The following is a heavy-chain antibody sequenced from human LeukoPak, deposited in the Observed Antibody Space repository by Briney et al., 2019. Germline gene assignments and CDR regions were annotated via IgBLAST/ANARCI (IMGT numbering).Heavy chain of an antibody. J-gene: IGHJ4*02. D-gene: IGHD5-12*01. CDR2: ISSSGGDT. Sequence: GGSLRLSCAASGFTFSSYTMNWGRQAPGKGLEWVSAISSSGGDTYYADSVKGRFTISRDNFKNTLCLQMNSLRAEDTAVYYCAKGDHVLATSSDRVFEYWGQGTLVTVSS. CDR1: GFTFSSYT. V-gene: IGHV3-23*01. CDR3: AKGDHVLATSSDRVFEY.